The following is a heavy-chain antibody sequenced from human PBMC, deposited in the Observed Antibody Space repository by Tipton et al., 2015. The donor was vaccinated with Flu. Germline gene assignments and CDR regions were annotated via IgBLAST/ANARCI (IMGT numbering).Heavy chain of an antibody. V-gene: IGHV3-23*01. D-gene: IGHD6-19*01. Sequence: SLRLSCAASGFTFSNYAMSWVRQAAGKGLEWVSAISGSGGSTHYADSVKGRFTISRDNSKNTLYLQMNSLRAEDTAVYYCARVIPELVAGLDYWGQGTLVTVSS. CDR2: ISGSGGST. J-gene: IGHJ4*02. CDR1: GFTFSNYA. CDR3: ARVIPELVAGLDY.